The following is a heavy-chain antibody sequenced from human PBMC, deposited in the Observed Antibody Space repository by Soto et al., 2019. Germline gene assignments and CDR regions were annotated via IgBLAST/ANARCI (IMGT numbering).Heavy chain of an antibody. CDR1: GFTFSSYA. D-gene: IGHD3-3*01. CDR3: AKDQEITIFGVVAQPADY. J-gene: IGHJ4*02. CDR2: ISGSGGST. Sequence: GVSLRLSCAASGFTFSSYAMSWVRQAPGKGLEWVSAISGSGGSTYYADSVKGRFTISRDNSKNTLYLQMNSLRAEDTAVYYCAKDQEITIFGVVAQPADYWGQGTLVTVSS. V-gene: IGHV3-23*01.